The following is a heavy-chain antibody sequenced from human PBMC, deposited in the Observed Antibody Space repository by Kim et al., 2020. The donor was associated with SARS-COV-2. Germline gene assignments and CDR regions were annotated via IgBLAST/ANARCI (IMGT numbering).Heavy chain of an antibody. V-gene: IGHV4-39*01. J-gene: IGHJ3*02. CDR3: TRQYSGYARGAFDI. Sequence: NRSLKNRVSISVDTSKNQFSLNLSSVTAADTAVYYCTRQYSGYARGAFDIWGQGTMVTVSS. D-gene: IGHD5-12*01.